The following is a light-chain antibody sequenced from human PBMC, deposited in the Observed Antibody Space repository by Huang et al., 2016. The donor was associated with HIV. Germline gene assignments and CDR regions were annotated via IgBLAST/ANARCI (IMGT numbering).Light chain of an antibody. J-gene: IGKJ1*01. CDR2: AES. Sequence: EIVMTQSPATLSVSPGERATLSCRASQSITSNLAWYQQKPGQAPRLLSYAESPRDTGIPARFSGSGYGTEFTLCISSLQSEDFAVYYCQQYNNWPPWTFGQGTKVEIK. CDR3: QQYNNWPPWT. V-gene: IGKV3-15*01. CDR1: QSITSN.